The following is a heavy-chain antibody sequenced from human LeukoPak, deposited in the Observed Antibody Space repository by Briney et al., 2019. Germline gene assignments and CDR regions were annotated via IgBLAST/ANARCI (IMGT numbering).Heavy chain of an antibody. CDR2: IIPIFGTA. V-gene: IGHV1-69*13. D-gene: IGHD3-22*01. Sequence: ASVKVSCKSSGYTFTNYAISWVRQAPGQGLEWMGGIIPIFGTANYAQKFQGRVTITADESTSTAYMELSSLRSEDTAVYYCARYSSGYSDAFDIWGQGTMVTVSS. CDR1: GYTFTNYA. J-gene: IGHJ3*02. CDR3: ARYSSGYSDAFDI.